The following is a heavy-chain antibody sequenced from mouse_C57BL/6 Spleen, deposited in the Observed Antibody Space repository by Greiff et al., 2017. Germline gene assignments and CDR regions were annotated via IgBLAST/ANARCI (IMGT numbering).Heavy chain of an antibody. Sequence: EVQGVESGPELVKPGDSVKISCKASGYSFTGYFMNWVMQSHGKSLEWIGRINPYNGDTFYNQKFKGKATLTVDKSSSTAHMELRSLTSEDSAVYYCARSHGSSYPFDYWGQGTTLTVSS. J-gene: IGHJ2*01. D-gene: IGHD1-1*01. CDR2: INPYNGDT. CDR1: GYSFTGYF. CDR3: ARSHGSSYPFDY. V-gene: IGHV1-20*01.